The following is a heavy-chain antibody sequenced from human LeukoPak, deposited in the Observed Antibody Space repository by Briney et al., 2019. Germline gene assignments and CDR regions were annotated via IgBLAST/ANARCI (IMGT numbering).Heavy chain of an antibody. CDR2: IRYDGSNK. CDR1: GFIFTNHG. D-gene: IGHD1-26*01. CDR3: ARDMAGATGY. J-gene: IGHJ4*02. V-gene: IGHV3-30*02. Sequence: GGSLRLSCAASGFIFTNHGMNWVRQAPGKGLEWVAFIRYDGSNKYHADSVKGRFTISRDNAKNTLYLQMNSLRAEDTAVYYCARDMAGATGYWGQGTLVTVSS.